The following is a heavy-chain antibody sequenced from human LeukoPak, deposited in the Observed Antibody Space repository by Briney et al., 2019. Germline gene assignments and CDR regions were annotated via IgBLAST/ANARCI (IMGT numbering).Heavy chain of an antibody. CDR3: ARGRTTVTILGYYYYYMDV. CDR2: MNPNSGNT. CDR1: GYTFTSYD. D-gene: IGHD4-17*01. J-gene: IGHJ6*03. V-gene: IGHV1-8*03. Sequence: GASVKVSCKASGYTFTSYDINWVRQATGQGLEWMGWMNPNSGNTGYAQKFQGRVTITRNTSISTAYMELSSLRSEDTAVYYCARGRTTVTILGYYYYYMDVWGKGTTVTVSS.